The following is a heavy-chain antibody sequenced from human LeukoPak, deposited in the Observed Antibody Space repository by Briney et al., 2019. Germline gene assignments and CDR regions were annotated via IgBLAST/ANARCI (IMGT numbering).Heavy chain of an antibody. Sequence: SETLSLTCTVSGGSISSYYWSWIRQPPGKGLEWIGYIYYSGSTNYNPSLKSRITISVDTSKNQFSLKLSSVTAADTAVYYCARGYDFWSGYSLDYWGQGTLVTVSS. J-gene: IGHJ4*02. CDR2: IYYSGST. CDR3: ARGYDFWSGYSLDY. D-gene: IGHD3-3*01. CDR1: GGSISSYY. V-gene: IGHV4-59*01.